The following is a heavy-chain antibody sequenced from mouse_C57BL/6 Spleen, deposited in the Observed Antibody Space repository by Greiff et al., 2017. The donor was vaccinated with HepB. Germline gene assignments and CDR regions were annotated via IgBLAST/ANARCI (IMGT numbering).Heavy chain of an antibody. CDR2: IHPNSGST. CDR1: GYTFTSYW. D-gene: IGHD1-1*01. Sequence: QVQLQQPGAELVKPGASVKLSCKASGYTFTSYWMHWVKQRPGQGPEWIGMIHPNSGSTNYNEKFKSKATLTVDKSSSTAYMQLSSLTSEDSAVYYCARGSSYDWYFDVWGTGTTVTVSS. CDR3: ARGSSYDWYFDV. V-gene: IGHV1-64*01. J-gene: IGHJ1*03.